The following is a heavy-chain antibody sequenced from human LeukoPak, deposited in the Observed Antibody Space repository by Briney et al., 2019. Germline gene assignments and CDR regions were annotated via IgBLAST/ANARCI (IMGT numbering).Heavy chain of an antibody. CDR1: GVTISSYG. CDR2: ISYDGSNK. J-gene: IGHJ4*02. CDR3: AKDRVPWELLPADY. D-gene: IGHD1-26*01. Sequence: GETLTLTCAASGVTISSYGMHWIRQAPGKGLEWVAVISYDGSNKYYADSVKGRFTISRANSKTTLYLQMNSLRAEDTAVYYCAKDRVPWELLPADYWGQGTLVTVSS. V-gene: IGHV3-30*18.